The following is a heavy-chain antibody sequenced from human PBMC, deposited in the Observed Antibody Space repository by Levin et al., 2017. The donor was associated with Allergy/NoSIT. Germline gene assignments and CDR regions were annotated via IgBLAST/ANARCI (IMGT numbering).Heavy chain of an antibody. CDR3: AAELLRYVDWIGAFDI. V-gene: IGHV1-58*02. CDR1: GFTFTSSA. D-gene: IGHD3-9*01. J-gene: IGHJ3*02. Sequence: SVKVSCKASGFTFTSSAMQWVRQARGQRLEWIGWIVVGSGNTNYAQKFQERVTITRDMSTSTAYMELSSLRSEDTAVYYCAAELLRYVDWIGAFDIWGQGTMVTVSS. CDR2: IVVGSGNT.